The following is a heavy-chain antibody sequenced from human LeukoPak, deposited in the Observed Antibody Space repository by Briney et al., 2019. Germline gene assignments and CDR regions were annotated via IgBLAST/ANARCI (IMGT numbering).Heavy chain of an antibody. CDR2: ISYIGTT. CDR1: GDSFSSHY. V-gene: IGHV4-59*11. CDR3: ARDLVTVTKGFDI. J-gene: IGHJ3*02. D-gene: IGHD4-17*01. Sequence: SETLSLTCAGSGDSFSSHYWTWIRQPPGGGLEWIGYISYIGTTIYNPSLKSRVTISIDTSKNQFSLKLSSVTTADTAVYYCARDLVTVTKGFDIWGLGTMVSVSS.